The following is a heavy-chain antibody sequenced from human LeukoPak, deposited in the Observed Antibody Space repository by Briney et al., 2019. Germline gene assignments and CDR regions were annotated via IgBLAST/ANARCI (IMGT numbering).Heavy chain of an antibody. CDR1: GFTFSNYA. V-gene: IGHV3-30*14. CDR2: ISYDGSNK. CDR3: ARVAAAGKGFDH. Sequence: PGGSLRLSCAASGFTFSNYAMHWVRQAPGKGLEWVAVISYDGSNKYCADSVKGRFTISRENAKNSLYLQMNSLRAGDTAVYYCARVAAAGKGFDHWGQGTLVTVSS. D-gene: IGHD6-13*01. J-gene: IGHJ4*02.